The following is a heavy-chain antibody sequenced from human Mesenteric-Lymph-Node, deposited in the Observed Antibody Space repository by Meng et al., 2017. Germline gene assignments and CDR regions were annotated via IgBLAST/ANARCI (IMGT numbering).Heavy chain of an antibody. J-gene: IGHJ4*02. D-gene: IGHD2-2*01. CDR1: GGSISSSSYY. CDR2: IYYSGST. V-gene: IGHV4-39*07. CDR3: ARVRGKGIVVVPAAMGSFDY. Sequence: SETLSLTCTVSGGSISSSSYYWGWIRQPPGKGLEWIGSIYYSGSTYYNPSLKSRVTISVDTSKNQFSLKLSSVTAADTAVYYCARVRGKGIVVVPAAMGSFDYWGQGALVTVSS.